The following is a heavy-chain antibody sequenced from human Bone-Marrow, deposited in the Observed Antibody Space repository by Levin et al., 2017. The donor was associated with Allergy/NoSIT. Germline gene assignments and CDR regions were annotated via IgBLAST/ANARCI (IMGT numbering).Heavy chain of an antibody. V-gene: IGHV3-30-3*01. CDR3: ARRFRALGLTYGDYGRGAFDI. D-gene: IGHD4-17*01. CDR1: GFTFSSYA. J-gene: IGHJ3*02. Sequence: GGSLRLSCAASGFTFSSYAMHWVRQAPGKGLEWVAVISYDGSNKYYADSVKGRFTISRDNSKNTLYLQMNSLRAEDTAVYFCARRFRALGLTYGDYGRGAFDIWGQGTMVTVSS. CDR2: ISYDGSNK.